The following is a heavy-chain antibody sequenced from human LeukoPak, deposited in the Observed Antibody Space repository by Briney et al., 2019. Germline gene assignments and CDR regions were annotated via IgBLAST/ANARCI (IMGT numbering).Heavy chain of an antibody. CDR3: ARIAADSSSWYDGGY. D-gene: IGHD6-13*01. Sequence: PGGSLRLSCAASGFTLSSYWMHWARQAPGKGLVWVSRINSDGSSTTYADSVKGRFTISRDNAKNTLYLQMNSLRAEDTGVYYCARIAADSSSWYDGGYWGQGTLATVSS. V-gene: IGHV3-74*01. CDR1: GFTLSSYW. CDR2: INSDGSST. J-gene: IGHJ4*02.